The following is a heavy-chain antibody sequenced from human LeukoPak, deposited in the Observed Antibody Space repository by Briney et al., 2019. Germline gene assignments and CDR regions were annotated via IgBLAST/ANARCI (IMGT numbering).Heavy chain of an antibody. J-gene: IGHJ3*01. Sequence: QTGGSLRLSCAASGFIFSSYPIHWVRQAPGKGLEWVSVISFDGTDKYYADSVKGRFTISRDNSKNTLYLQMNSLRVEDTAVYYCAARMLWAAAFHVWGQGTMVTVSS. V-gene: IGHV3-30*04. D-gene: IGHD3-16*01. CDR3: AARMLWAAAFHV. CDR1: GFIFSSYP. CDR2: ISFDGTDK.